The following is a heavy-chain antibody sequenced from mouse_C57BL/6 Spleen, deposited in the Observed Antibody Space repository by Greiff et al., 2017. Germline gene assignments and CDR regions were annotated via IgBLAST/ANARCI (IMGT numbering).Heavy chain of an antibody. Sequence: EVQVVESGGGLVQPKGSLKLSCAASGFSFNTYAMNWVRQAPGKGLEWVARIRSKSNNYATYYADSVKDRFTISRDDSESMLYLQMNNLKTEDTAMYYCVRHDPGTGAMDYWGQGTSVTVSS. CDR1: GFSFNTYA. CDR3: VRHDPGTGAMDY. D-gene: IGHD4-1*01. V-gene: IGHV10-1*01. CDR2: IRSKSNNYAT. J-gene: IGHJ4*01.